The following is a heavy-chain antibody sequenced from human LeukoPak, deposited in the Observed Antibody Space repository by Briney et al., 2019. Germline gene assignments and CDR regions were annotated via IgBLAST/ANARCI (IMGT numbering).Heavy chain of an antibody. V-gene: IGHV3-23*01. CDR2: ISGSGGST. Sequence: PGGSLRLSCAASGFTFSSYAMSWVRQAPGKGLEWVSAISGSGGSTYYADSVKGRFTISRDNSKNTLYLQMSSLRAEDTAVYYCAKPRSGIPLRDFDYWGQGTLVTVSS. D-gene: IGHD3-10*01. J-gene: IGHJ4*02. CDR3: AKPRSGIPLRDFDY. CDR1: GFTFSSYA.